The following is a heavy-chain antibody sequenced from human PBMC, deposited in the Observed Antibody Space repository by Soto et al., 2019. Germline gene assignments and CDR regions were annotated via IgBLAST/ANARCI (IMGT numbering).Heavy chain of an antibody. CDR1: GYTFTSYD. Sequence: GASVKVSCKASGYTFTSYDINWVRQATGQGLEWMGWMNPNSGNTGYAQKLQGRVTMTRNTPISTAYMELSSLRSEDTAVYYCARSPPQPMLDDYWGQGTLVTVSS. CDR2: MNPNSGNT. V-gene: IGHV1-8*01. D-gene: IGHD2-8*01. J-gene: IGHJ4*02. CDR3: ARSPPQPMLDDY.